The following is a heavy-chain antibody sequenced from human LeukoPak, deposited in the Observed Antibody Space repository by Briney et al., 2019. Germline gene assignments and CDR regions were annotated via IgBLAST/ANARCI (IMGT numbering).Heavy chain of an antibody. V-gene: IGHV1-2*02. J-gene: IGHJ4*02. D-gene: IGHD3-22*01. CDR3: AREEDSWDYYDSSGLLDY. Sequence: ASVKVSCKASGYTFTGYYMHWVRQAPGQGLEWMGWINPNSGGTNYAQKFQGRVTMTRDTSISTAYMELSRLRSDDAAVYYCAREEDSWDYYDSSGLLDYWGQGTLVTVSS. CDR1: GYTFTGYY. CDR2: INPNSGGT.